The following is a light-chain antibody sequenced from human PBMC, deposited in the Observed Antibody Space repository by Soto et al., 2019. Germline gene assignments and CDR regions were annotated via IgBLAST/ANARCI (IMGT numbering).Light chain of an antibody. Sequence: AIQLTQSPSSLSASVGDRVTITCRASQAIRTALGWYQQKPGQVPKLLIYDASTLQSGVPSRFSGSGSGTDFTLTISSLQPEDVATYYCLLDFRYFWAFGQGTKVDIK. V-gene: IGKV1-6*01. J-gene: IGKJ1*01. CDR2: DAS. CDR1: QAIRTA. CDR3: LLDFRYFWA.